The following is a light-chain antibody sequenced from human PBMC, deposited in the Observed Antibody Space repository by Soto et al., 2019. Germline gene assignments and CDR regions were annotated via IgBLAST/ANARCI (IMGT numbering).Light chain of an antibody. CDR2: DAS. V-gene: IGKV1-13*02. J-gene: IGKJ4*01. CDR1: QGISSA. Sequence: AIQLTQSPSSLSASVGDRVTITCRASQGISSALAWYQQKPGKPPNLLIYDASTFESGVPTRFSGSGAGTDITLTISSLQPEDVATYWCQRFDSYPLTFGGGTKVEIK. CDR3: QRFDSYPLT.